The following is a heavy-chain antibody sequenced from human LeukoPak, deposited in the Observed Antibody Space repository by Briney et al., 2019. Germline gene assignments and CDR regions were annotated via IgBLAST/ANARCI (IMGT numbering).Heavy chain of an antibody. Sequence: SVKVSCKASGGTFSSYAISWVRQAPGQGLEWMGRIIPIFGTANYAQKFQGRVTITTDESTSTAYMELSSLRSEDTAVYYYASGRRGYYDSSGYYYPYYFDYWGQGTLVTVSS. D-gene: IGHD3-22*01. V-gene: IGHV1-69*05. CDR1: GGTFSSYA. CDR3: ASGRRGYYDSSGYYYPYYFDY. J-gene: IGHJ4*02. CDR2: IIPIFGTA.